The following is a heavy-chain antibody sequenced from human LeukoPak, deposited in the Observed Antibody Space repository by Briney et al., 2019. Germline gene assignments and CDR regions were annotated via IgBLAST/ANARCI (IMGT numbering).Heavy chain of an antibody. CDR3: AKLPYCGGDCYHYYFDY. D-gene: IGHD2-21*02. Sequence: GGSLRLSCAASGFTFSSYAMSWVRQAPGKGLEWVSAISGSGGSTYYADSVKGRFTISRDNSKNTLYLQMNSLKAEDTAVYYCAKLPYCGGDCYHYYFDYWGQGTLVTVSS. V-gene: IGHV3-23*01. J-gene: IGHJ4*02. CDR2: ISGSGGST. CDR1: GFTFSSYA.